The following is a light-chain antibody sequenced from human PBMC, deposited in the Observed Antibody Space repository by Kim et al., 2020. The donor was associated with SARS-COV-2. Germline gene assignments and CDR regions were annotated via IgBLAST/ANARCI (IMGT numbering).Light chain of an antibody. CDR1: QGITNS. CDR2: ASF. CDR3: QKYSSAPWT. Sequence: ASVGGSVTITCRASQGITNSLAWYQQKPGKVPNLLIYASFTLQSGVPSRFSGSGSGTQFTLTIGSLQTEDVATYYCQKYSSAPWTFGPGTKVDIK. V-gene: IGKV1-27*01. J-gene: IGKJ1*01.